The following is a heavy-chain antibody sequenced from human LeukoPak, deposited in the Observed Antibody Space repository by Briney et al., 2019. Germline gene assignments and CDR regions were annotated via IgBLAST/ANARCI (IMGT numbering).Heavy chain of an antibody. D-gene: IGHD3-3*01. CDR2: IYHSGST. V-gene: IGHV4-4*02. J-gene: IGHJ5*02. CDR1: GGSISSSNW. CDR3: AREVADYDFWSGYSSYNWFDP. Sequence: PSETLSLTCAVSGGSISSSNWWSWVRQPPGQGLEWIGEIYHSGSTNYNPSLKSRVTISVDTSKNQFSLKLSSVTAADTAVYYCAREVADYDFWSGYSSYNWFDPWGQGTLVTVSS.